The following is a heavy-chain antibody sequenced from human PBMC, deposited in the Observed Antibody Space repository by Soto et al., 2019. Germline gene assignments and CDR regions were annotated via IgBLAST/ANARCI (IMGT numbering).Heavy chain of an antibody. CDR1: GFTFSSYW. D-gene: IGHD2-2*01. Sequence: PEGSLRLSCVDSGFTFSSYWMSWVRQAPGKGLEWVANIKQDGSEKYYVDSVKGRFTISRDNAKKSVYLQMNSLRAEDTAIYYCARGVIPAAPDYYGMDVWGQGTTVTVSS. J-gene: IGHJ6*02. V-gene: IGHV3-7*01. CDR3: ARGVIPAAPDYYGMDV. CDR2: IKQDGSEK.